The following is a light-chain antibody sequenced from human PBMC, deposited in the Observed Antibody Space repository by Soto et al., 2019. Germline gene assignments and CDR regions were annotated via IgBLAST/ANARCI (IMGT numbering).Light chain of an antibody. CDR3: AAWDDSLNGFFV. V-gene: IGLV1-44*01. J-gene: IGLJ1*01. CDR1: SSNIGSNT. CDR2: SNN. Sequence: QSVLTQPPSASGTPGQRVTMSCSGSSSNIGSNTVNWYQQLPGTAPKLLIYSNNQRPSGVPDRFSGSKSDTSASLAISGLQSEDEADHYCAAWDDSLNGFFVFGTGTKVTVL.